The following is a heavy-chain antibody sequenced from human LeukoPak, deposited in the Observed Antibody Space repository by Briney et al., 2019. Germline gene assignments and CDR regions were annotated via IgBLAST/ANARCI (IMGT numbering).Heavy chain of an antibody. J-gene: IGHJ5*02. CDR1: GFTFSSYG. CDR2: ISGSGGST. D-gene: IGHD1-26*01. CDR3: AKGTGSYGYNWFDP. V-gene: IGHV3-23*01. Sequence: GGSLRLSCAASGFTFSSYGMSWVRQAPGKGLEWVSVISGSGGSTYYADSVKGRFTISRDNSKNTLYLQMNSLRAEDTAVYYCAKGTGSYGYNWFDPWGQGTLVTVSS.